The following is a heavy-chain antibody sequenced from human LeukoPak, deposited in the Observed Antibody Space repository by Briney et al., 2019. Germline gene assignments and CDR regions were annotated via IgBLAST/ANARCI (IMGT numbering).Heavy chain of an antibody. V-gene: IGHV3-23*01. J-gene: IGHJ4*02. Sequence: GPSLVHSCDDREFTFKGYGMDLVGQGPGKELEWVSAISGSGYSTYYADSVKGRFTISRDNSRNTLYLQMNSLRAEDTAVYYCAKDLREDCSGGSCYYFDYWGQGTLVTVSS. CDR2: ISGSGYST. D-gene: IGHD2-15*01. CDR1: EFTFKGYG. CDR3: AKDLREDCSGGSCYYFDY.